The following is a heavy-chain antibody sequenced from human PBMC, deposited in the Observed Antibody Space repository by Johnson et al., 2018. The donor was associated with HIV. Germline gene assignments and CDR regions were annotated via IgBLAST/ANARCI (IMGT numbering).Heavy chain of an antibody. CDR3: ARDHWDWVGATDAFDI. CDR2: IYSGGST. CDR1: GFTVSSNY. V-gene: IGHV3-53*01. D-gene: IGHD1-26*01. Sequence: EVHLVESGGGLIHPGGSLRLSCAASGFTVSSNYMSWVRQAPGKGLEWVSVIYSGGSTYYADSVKGRFTISRDNSKNTLYLQMNSLRAEDTAVYYCARDHWDWVGATDAFDIWGQGTMVTVSS. J-gene: IGHJ3*02.